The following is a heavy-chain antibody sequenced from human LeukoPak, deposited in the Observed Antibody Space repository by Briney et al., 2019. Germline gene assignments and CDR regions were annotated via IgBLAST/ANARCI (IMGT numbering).Heavy chain of an antibody. Sequence: GGSLRLSCAASGFTFHTYWMNWVRQAPGKGLEWVANIKQDGSEKYYVDSVKGRFTISRDNAKNSLFLQMNSLRVEDTAVYYCARLGIITAAGSNDYWGQGTLVTVSS. D-gene: IGHD6-13*01. J-gene: IGHJ4*02. CDR1: GFTFHTYW. CDR2: IKQDGSEK. V-gene: IGHV3-7*01. CDR3: ARLGIITAAGSNDY.